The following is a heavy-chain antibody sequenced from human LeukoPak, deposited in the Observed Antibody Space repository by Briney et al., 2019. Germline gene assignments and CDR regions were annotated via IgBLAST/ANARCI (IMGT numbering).Heavy chain of an antibody. V-gene: IGHV1-18*01. J-gene: IGHJ6*02. CDR1: GYTFTSYG. Sequence: ASMKVSCKASGYTFTSYGISWVRQAPGQGLEWMGWISAYNGNTNYAQKLLGRVTMTTDTSTSTAHMELRSLRSDDTAVYYCARVHYDSSGSIYYYYGMDVWGQGTTVTVSS. CDR3: ARVHYDSSGSIYYYYGMDV. D-gene: IGHD3-22*01. CDR2: ISAYNGNT.